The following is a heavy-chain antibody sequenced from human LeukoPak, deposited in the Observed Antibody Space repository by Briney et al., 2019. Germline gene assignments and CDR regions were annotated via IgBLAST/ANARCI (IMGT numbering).Heavy chain of an antibody. CDR2: IWYDGSNK. Sequence: GRSLRLSCAASGFTFSSYGMHWVRQAPGKGLEWVAVIWYDGSNKYYADSVKGRFTISRDNSKNTLYLQMNGLRAEDTAVYYCAREVELSADYWGQGTLVTVSS. CDR1: GFTFSSYG. D-gene: IGHD3-16*02. V-gene: IGHV3-33*01. J-gene: IGHJ4*02. CDR3: AREVELSADY.